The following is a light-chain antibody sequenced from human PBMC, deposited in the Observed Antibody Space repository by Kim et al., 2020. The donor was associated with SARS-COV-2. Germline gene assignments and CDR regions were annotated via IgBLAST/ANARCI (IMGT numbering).Light chain of an antibody. Sequence: SYKLTQPPSVSVSPGQTARITCSGDALPEKQTYWYQQKSGQAPLLLIYKDSERPSGIPGRFSGSSSGTTVTLTISGVQAEDDADYYCQSADGSGTYVFGT. V-gene: IGLV3-25*03. J-gene: IGLJ1*01. CDR1: ALPEKQ. CDR2: KDS. CDR3: QSADGSGTYV.